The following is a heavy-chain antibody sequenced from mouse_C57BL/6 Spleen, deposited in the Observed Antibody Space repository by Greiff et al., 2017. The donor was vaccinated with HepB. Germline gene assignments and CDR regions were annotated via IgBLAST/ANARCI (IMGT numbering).Heavy chain of an antibody. Sequence: QVQLQQPGAELVKPGASVKLSCKASGYTFTSYWMHWVKQRPGRGLEWIGGIYPNSGDTKYNEKFKSKATLTVDKPSSTSYMQLSSLTSEDSAVYYSARDDYDLYYFDYWGQGTTLTVSS. J-gene: IGHJ2*01. D-gene: IGHD2-4*01. CDR1: GYTFTSYW. CDR3: ARDDYDLYYFDY. CDR2: IYPNSGDT. V-gene: IGHV1-72*01.